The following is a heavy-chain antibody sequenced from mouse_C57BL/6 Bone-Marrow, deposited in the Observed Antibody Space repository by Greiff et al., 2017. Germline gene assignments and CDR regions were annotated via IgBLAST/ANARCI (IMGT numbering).Heavy chain of an antibody. V-gene: IGHV1-72*01. D-gene: IGHD1-1*01. J-gene: IGHJ2*01. CDR1: GYTFPSYW. Sequence: QVHVKQPGAELVKPGASVKLSCKASGYTFPSYWMHWVKQRPGRGLEWIGRIDPNSGGTKYNEKFKSKATLTVDKPSSTAYMQLSSLTSEDSAVYYCARALFITTVGDYWGQGTTLTVSS. CDR2: IDPNSGGT. CDR3: ARALFITTVGDY.